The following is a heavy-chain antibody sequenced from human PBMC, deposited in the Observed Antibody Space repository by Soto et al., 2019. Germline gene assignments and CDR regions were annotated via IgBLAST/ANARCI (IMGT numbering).Heavy chain of an antibody. J-gene: IGHJ4*02. V-gene: IGHV4-59*11. CDR2: VFYSGST. D-gene: IGHD6-19*01. CDR3: ARVGSSGWSPDY. Sequence: QVQLQESGPGLVKPSGTLSLTCTVSGGSISGHYWIWIRQSPGKGLEWIGYVFYSGSTNYNPSLKSRVTLSADTSKNQFSLRLSSVTAADTAVYFCARVGSSGWSPDYWGQGILVTVSS. CDR1: GGSISGHY.